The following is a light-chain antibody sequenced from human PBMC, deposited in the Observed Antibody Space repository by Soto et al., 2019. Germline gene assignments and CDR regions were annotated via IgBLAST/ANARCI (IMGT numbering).Light chain of an antibody. Sequence: SPPPSPLPASGGDRVTITCRASQNISNYLIWYQQKPGQAPRLLIYDVANRATDSPARFSGSGSGTDFTLTISRLEPEDAAVYYCQQYGSSPPITFGQGTRLEIK. CDR3: QQYGSSPPIT. J-gene: IGKJ5*01. CDR2: DVA. V-gene: IGKV3-11*01. CDR1: QNISNY.